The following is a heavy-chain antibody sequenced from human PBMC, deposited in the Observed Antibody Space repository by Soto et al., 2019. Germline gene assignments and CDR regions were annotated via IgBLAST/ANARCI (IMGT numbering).Heavy chain of an antibody. Sequence: QVQLQESGPGLVKPSQTLSLTCTVSGDSIGSGGYYWSWIRQHPGKGLEWIGYIYYSGSTYYNPSLKSRVTISVDTSKNQFSLKLSSVTAADTAVYYCARDSVGYYFDYWGQGTLVTVSS. CDR2: IYYSGST. CDR3: ARDSVGYYFDY. D-gene: IGHD2-15*01. J-gene: IGHJ4*02. CDR1: GDSIGSGGYY. V-gene: IGHV4-31*03.